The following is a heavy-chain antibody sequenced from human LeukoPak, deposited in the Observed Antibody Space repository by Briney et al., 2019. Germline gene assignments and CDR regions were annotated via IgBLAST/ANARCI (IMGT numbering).Heavy chain of an antibody. D-gene: IGHD4-11*01. J-gene: IGHJ4*02. CDR1: GFTFSSYA. CDR3: ARDDYSNYFDY. Sequence: GGSLRLSCAASGFTFSSYAMSWVRQAPGKGLEWVSAISGSGGSTYYADSVKGRFTISRDNSKNTLYLQMHSLRAEDTAMYYCARDDYSNYFDYWGQGTLVTVSS. CDR2: ISGSGGST. V-gene: IGHV3-23*01.